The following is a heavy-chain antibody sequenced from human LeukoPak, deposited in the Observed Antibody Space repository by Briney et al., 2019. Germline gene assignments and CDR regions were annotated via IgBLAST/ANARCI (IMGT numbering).Heavy chain of an antibody. D-gene: IGHD4-17*01. Sequence: ASVKVSCKASGYTFTGYYMHWVRQAPGQGLEWMGWINPNSGGTNYAQKFQGRVTMTRDTSISTAYMELSRLRSDDTAVYYCARADYGDYGGIDYWGQGTLVTVSA. J-gene: IGHJ4*02. CDR3: ARADYGDYGGIDY. CDR1: GYTFTGYY. V-gene: IGHV1-2*02. CDR2: INPNSGGT.